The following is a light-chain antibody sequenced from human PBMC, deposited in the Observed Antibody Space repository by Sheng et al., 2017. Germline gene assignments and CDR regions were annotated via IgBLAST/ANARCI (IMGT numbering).Light chain of an antibody. CDR1: SSDVEITNR. Sequence: QSALTQPASVSGSPGQSITMSCIGASSDVEITNRVSWYQQHPDKAPRLLIYGGSERPSGVSNRFSASASGNTASLTISGLQADDEADYYCSSYSSTTTFSVFGGGTQLTVL. J-gene: IGLJ7*01. V-gene: IGLV2-23*03. CDR3: SSYSSTTTFSV. CDR2: GGS.